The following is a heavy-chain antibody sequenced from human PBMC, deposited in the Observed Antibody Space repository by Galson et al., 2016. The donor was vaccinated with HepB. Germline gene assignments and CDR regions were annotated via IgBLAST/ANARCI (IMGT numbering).Heavy chain of an antibody. D-gene: IGHD2-2*01. CDR3: ARDISVWFAPAAMDY. V-gene: IGHV3-9*01. J-gene: IGHJ4*02. CDR1: GFKFDDYA. CDR2: INWNSGTI. Sequence: SLRLSCAASGFKFDDYAMHWVRQIPGRGLEWVSGINWNSGTIVYADSVKGRFTISRDNSKNSLYLQMNSLRPEDTAFYYCARDISVWFAPAAMDYWGQGNLVTVSS.